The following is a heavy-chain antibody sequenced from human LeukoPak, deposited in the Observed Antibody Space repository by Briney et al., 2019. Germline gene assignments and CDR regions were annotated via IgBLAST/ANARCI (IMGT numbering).Heavy chain of an antibody. V-gene: IGHV3-73*01. J-gene: IGHJ2*01. Sequence: GGSLRLSCAASGFTFSGSAMHWVRQASGKGLEWVGRIRSKANSYATAYAASGKGRFTISRDDSKNTAYLQMNSLKTEDTAVYYCAKDSRSGSYPDWYFDLWGRGTLVTVSS. CDR2: IRSKANSYAT. CDR1: GFTFSGSA. CDR3: AKDSRSGSYPDWYFDL. D-gene: IGHD1-26*01.